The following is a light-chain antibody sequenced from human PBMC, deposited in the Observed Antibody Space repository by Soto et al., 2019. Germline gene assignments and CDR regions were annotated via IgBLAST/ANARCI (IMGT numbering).Light chain of an antibody. J-gene: IGKJ4*01. V-gene: IGKV3-20*01. CDR3: QQYASSPLT. CDR1: QSVGRNY. CDR2: DAS. Sequence: EIVLTQSPGTLSVSPGERATLSCRASQSVGRNYLAWYQQKPGQAPRLLIYDASSRATGIPDRFSGSGSGTDFTLTLSRLEPEDFAVFYCQQYASSPLTFGGGTKVETK.